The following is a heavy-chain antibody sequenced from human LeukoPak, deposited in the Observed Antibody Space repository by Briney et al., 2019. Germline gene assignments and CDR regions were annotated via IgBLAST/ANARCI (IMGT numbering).Heavy chain of an antibody. Sequence: GSLRLSCAASGFTFSNYWMHWVRQAPGKGLGWVSRINSDGSSISYSDSVKGRFTISRDNAKSTIYLQMSSLRAEDTAVYYCARDYYGLGSAYDYWGQGTLVTVSS. D-gene: IGHD3-10*01. V-gene: IGHV3-74*01. CDR1: GFTFSNYW. J-gene: IGHJ4*02. CDR2: INSDGSSI. CDR3: ARDYYGLGSAYDY.